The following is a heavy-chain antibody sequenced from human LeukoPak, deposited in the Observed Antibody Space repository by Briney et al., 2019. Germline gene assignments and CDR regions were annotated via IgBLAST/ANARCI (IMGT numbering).Heavy chain of an antibody. D-gene: IGHD4-17*01. J-gene: IGHJ2*01. CDR2: IYYSGST. CDR1: GDSMNGHF. Sequence: SETLSLTCSVSGDSMNGHFWSWIRQPPGKGLEWIGYIYYSGSTNYNPSLKSRVTISVDTSKNQFSLKLSSVTAADTAVYYCARGLKDSGNDYGDYVGWYFDLWGRGTLVAGSS. V-gene: IGHV4-59*11. CDR3: ARGLKDSGNDYGDYVGWYFDL.